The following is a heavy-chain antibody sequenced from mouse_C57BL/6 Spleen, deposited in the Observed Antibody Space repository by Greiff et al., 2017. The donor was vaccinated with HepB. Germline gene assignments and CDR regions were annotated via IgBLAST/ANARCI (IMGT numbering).Heavy chain of an antibody. Sequence: VQLQQSGAELVRPGASVTLSCKASGYTFTDYEMHWVKQTPVHGLEWIGAIDPETGGTAYNQKFKGKAILTADKSSSPAYMELRSLTSEDSAVYYCTRGAKDDYDGAWFAYWGQGTLVTVSA. D-gene: IGHD2-4*01. CDR2: IDPETGGT. V-gene: IGHV1-15*01. J-gene: IGHJ3*01. CDR1: GYTFTDYE. CDR3: TRGAKDDYDGAWFAY.